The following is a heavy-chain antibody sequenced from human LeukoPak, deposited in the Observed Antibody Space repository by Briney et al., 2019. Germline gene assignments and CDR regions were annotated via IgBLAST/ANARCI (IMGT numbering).Heavy chain of an antibody. V-gene: IGHV3-53*01. Sequence: GSLRLSCAASGFTVSSNYMSWVRQAPGKGLEWVSVIYSGGSTYYADSVKGRFTISRDNSKNTLYLQMNSLRAEDTAVYYCAKGGSRAYYYYYYGMDVWGQGTTVTVSS. CDR3: AKGGSRAYYYYYYGMDV. CDR2: IYSGGST. CDR1: GFTVSSNY. D-gene: IGHD2-15*01. J-gene: IGHJ6*02.